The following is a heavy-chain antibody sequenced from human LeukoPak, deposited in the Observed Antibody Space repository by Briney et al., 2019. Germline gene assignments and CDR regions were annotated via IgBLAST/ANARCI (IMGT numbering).Heavy chain of an antibody. CDR3: TRVSIHGYSDY. V-gene: IGHV4-4*07. CDR1: GGSISSYY. D-gene: IGHD3-16*02. Sequence: SETLSLTCTVSGGSISSYYWSWIRQPAGKGLEWIGRIYTSGSTNYNPSLKSRVSISVDMSRSQFSLKLNSVTAADTAMYYCTRVSIHGYSDYWGQGTLVTVSS. J-gene: IGHJ4*02. CDR2: IYTSGST.